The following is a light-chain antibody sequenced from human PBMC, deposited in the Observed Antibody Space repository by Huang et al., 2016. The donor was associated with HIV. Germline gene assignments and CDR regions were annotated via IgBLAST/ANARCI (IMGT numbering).Light chain of an antibody. CDR2: GAS. CDR3: QQYGSSRIFT. V-gene: IGKV3-20*01. Sequence: EIVLTQSPGTLSLSPGERATLSCRASQSVSSSYLAWDQQKPGQAPRLLIYGASSRATGIPDRFSGSGSGTDFTLTISRLEPEDFAVYYCQQYGSSRIFTFGPGTKVDIK. CDR1: QSVSSSY. J-gene: IGKJ3*01.